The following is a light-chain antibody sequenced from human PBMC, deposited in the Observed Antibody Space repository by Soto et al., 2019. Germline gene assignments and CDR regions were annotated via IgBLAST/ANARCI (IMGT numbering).Light chain of an antibody. J-gene: IGKJ5*01. V-gene: IGKV1-33*01. CDR3: QQYENLPT. Sequence: DIRRTQAPASLSRSLRGRVSITCQASQNINNYLNWYQQKPGRAPKLLIYDASNLEAGVPSRFRGSGSGTDFTFTISRLQPEDIATYYCQQYENLPTFGQGTRLE. CDR1: QNINNY. CDR2: DAS.